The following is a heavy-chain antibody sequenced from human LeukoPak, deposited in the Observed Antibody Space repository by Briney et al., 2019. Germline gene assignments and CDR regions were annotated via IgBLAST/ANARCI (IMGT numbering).Heavy chain of an antibody. CDR1: GYTFIGYY. J-gene: IGHJ4*02. CDR2: INPNSGGT. V-gene: IGHV1-2*02. D-gene: IGHD6-13*01. Sequence: ASVKVSCKASGYTFIGYYMHWVRQAPGQGLEWMGWINPNSGGTNYAQKFQGRVTMTRDTSISTAYMELSRLRSDDTAVFSCARSRLAAAGTYFDYWGQGTLLTVSS. CDR3: ARSRLAAAGTYFDY.